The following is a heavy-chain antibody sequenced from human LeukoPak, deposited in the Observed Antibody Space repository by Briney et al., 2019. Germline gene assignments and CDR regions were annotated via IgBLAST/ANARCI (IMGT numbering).Heavy chain of an antibody. CDR3: AKDSEYYYDSSGYYGD. D-gene: IGHD3-22*01. V-gene: IGHV3-43*02. CDR2: ISGDGGST. CDR1: GFTFDDYA. J-gene: IGHJ4*02. Sequence: GGSLRLPCEASGFTFDDYAMHWVRQAPGKGLDWVFLISGDGGSTYYADSVKGRFTISRDNSKNSLYLQMNSLRTEDTALYYCAKDSEYYYDSSGYYGDWGQGTLVTVSS.